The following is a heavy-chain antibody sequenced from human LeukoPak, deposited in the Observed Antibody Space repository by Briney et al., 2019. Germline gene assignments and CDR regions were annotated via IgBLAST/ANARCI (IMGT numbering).Heavy chain of an antibody. J-gene: IGHJ4*02. Sequence: SETLSFTCTVSGGSISSGSSYWGWIRQPPGKGLEWIGSIYYSGSAYYNPSLKSRVTISVDTSKNQFSLKLSSVTAADTAVYYCARDLPVDCSSTSCYTGGYYFDYWGQGTLVTV. CDR2: IYYSGSA. CDR3: ARDLPVDCSSTSCYTGGYYFDY. D-gene: IGHD2-2*02. CDR1: GGSISSGSSY. V-gene: IGHV4-39*07.